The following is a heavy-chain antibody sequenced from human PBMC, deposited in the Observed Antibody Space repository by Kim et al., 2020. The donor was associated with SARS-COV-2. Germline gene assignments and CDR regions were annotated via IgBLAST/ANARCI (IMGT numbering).Heavy chain of an antibody. D-gene: IGHD1-26*01. V-gene: IGHV3-74*01. CDR1: GFTFSSHW. CDR3: ARVRPRVGATNDAFDI. Sequence: GGSLRLSCAASGFTFSSHWMHWVRQVPGKGLVWVSRINSDGSSIGYADSVKGRFSISRDNAKSTLYLQMNSLRAEDTAEYYCARVRPRVGATNDAFDIWGPGTMVTVSS. CDR2: INSDGSSI. J-gene: IGHJ3*02.